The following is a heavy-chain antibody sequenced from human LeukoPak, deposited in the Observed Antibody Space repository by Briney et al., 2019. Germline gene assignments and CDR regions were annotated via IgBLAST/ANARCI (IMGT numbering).Heavy chain of an antibody. D-gene: IGHD6-19*01. J-gene: IGHJ5*02. Sequence: PGGSLRLSCAASGFTFSSYAMHWVRQAPGKGLEYVSAISSNGGSTYYANSVKSRFTISRDNSKNTLYLQMGSLRAEDMAVYYCARSAGGWYRNNWFDPWAREPWSPSPQ. CDR3: ARSAGGWYRNNWFDP. CDR2: ISSNGGST. CDR1: GFTFSSYA. V-gene: IGHV3-64*01.